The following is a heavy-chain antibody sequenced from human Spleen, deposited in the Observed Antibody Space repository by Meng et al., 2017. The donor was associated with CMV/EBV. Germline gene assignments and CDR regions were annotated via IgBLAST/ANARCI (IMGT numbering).Heavy chain of an antibody. CDR1: GHTFTSYG. CDR2: ISAYNGNT. J-gene: IGHJ6*02. Sequence: ASVKVSCKASGHTFTSYGISWVRQAPGQGLEWMGWISAYNGNTNYAQKLQGRVTMTTDTSTSTAYMELRSLRSDDTAVYYCARDNLGGDYYYYGMDVWGQGTTVTVSS. V-gene: IGHV1-18*01. CDR3: ARDNLGGDYYYYGMDV.